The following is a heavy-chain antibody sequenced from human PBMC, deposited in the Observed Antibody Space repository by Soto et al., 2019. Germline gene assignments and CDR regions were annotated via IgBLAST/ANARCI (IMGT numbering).Heavy chain of an antibody. CDR1: GYTFSGYY. Sequence: ASLEVSCKXSGYTFSGYYIHWVRQAPGQGLEWMGWINPNSGGTNYAQEFQGRVTMTRDTSISTAYMELSRLRSDDTAVYYCARRMEFWSTYLNQNWYFDLWGRGTLVTVSS. D-gene: IGHD3-3*01. V-gene: IGHV1-2*02. J-gene: IGHJ2*01. CDR3: ARRMEFWSTYLNQNWYFDL. CDR2: INPNSGGT.